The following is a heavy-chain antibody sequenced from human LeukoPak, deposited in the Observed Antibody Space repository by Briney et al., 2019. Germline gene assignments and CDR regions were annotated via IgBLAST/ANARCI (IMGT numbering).Heavy chain of an antibody. V-gene: IGHV4-39*07. Sequence: ASETLSLTCTVSGGSISSSRYYWGWIRQPPGKGLEWIGSIYYSGSTYYNPPLKSRVTISVDTSKNQFSLKLSSVTAADTAVYYCAREHVSRSWYRAFDPWGQGTLVTVSS. D-gene: IGHD6-13*01. CDR3: AREHVSRSWYRAFDP. J-gene: IGHJ5*02. CDR2: IYYSGST. CDR1: GGSISSSRYY.